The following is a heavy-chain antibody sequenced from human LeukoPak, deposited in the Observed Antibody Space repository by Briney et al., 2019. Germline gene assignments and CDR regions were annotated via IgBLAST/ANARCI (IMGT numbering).Heavy chain of an antibody. D-gene: IGHD3-10*01. Sequence: SETLSLTCTVSGGSISSYYWSWIRQAPGKGLEWIGYIYYSGSTNYNPSLKSRVTISVDTSKNQFSLKLSSVAAADTAVYYCARGRELFDYWGQGTLVTVSS. J-gene: IGHJ4*02. V-gene: IGHV4-59*01. CDR3: ARGRELFDY. CDR1: GGSISSYY. CDR2: IYYSGST.